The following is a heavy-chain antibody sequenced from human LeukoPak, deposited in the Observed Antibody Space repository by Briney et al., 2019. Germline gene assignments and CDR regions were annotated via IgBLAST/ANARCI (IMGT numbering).Heavy chain of an antibody. CDR1: GFTFRSYA. Sequence: GGSLRLSCAASGFTFRSYAMHWVRQAPGKGLEWVAVISYDGSNKYYADSVKGRFTISRDNSKNTLYLQMNSLRAEDTAVYYCAKAGAGGSYSYYFDYWGQGTLVTVSS. D-gene: IGHD1-26*01. V-gene: IGHV3-30*04. CDR2: ISYDGSNK. J-gene: IGHJ4*02. CDR3: AKAGAGGSYSYYFDY.